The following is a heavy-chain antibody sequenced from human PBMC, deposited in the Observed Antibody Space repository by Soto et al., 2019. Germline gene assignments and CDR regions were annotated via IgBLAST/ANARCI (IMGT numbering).Heavy chain of an antibody. V-gene: IGHV4-34*01. J-gene: IGHJ5*02. Sequence: SETLSLTCAVYGGSFSGYYWSWIRQPPGKGLEWIGEINHSGSTNYNPSLKSRVTISVDTSKNQFSLKLSSVTAADTAVYYCARAKAPLYSSSWYWFDPWGQGTLVTVSS. CDR3: ARAKAPLYSSSWYWFDP. CDR1: GGSFSGYY. D-gene: IGHD6-13*01. CDR2: INHSGST.